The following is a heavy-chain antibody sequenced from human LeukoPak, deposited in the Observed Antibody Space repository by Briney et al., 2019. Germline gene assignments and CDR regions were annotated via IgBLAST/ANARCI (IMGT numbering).Heavy chain of an antibody. V-gene: IGHV2-5*02. D-gene: IGHD1-7*01. CDR1: GFSLRASGVG. J-gene: IGHJ4*02. CDR2: IYWDDDK. CDR3: AHRLTRWTSNYVNFDC. Sequence: SGPTLVNPTQTLTLTCTFSGFSLRASGVGVDWIRQPPGKALEWLAVIYWDDDKRYSPSLRSRLTITKDSPKNQVVLTMTNVDPVDTATYYCAHRLTRWTSNYVNFDCWGQGTLVTVSS.